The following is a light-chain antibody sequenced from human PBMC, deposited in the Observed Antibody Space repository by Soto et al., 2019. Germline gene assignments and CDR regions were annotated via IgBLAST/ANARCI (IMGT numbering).Light chain of an antibody. V-gene: IGKV1-5*03. J-gene: IGKJ2*01. CDR3: QQYNSYPYT. Sequence: DIQMTQSPSTLSASVGDRVTITCRASQSISSWLAWYQQKPGKAPKLLIHKASSLESGVPSRFSGSGSGTEFTLTISSLQPDDFATYYCQQYNSYPYTFGHGTKLEIK. CDR1: QSISSW. CDR2: KAS.